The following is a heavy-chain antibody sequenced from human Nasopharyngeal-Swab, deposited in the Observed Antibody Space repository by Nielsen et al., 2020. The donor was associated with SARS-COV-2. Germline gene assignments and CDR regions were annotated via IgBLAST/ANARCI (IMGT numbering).Heavy chain of an antibody. D-gene: IGHD5-18*01. J-gene: IGHJ6*03. CDR2: INAGKGNT. Sequence: ASVKVSCKASGYTLSTYAMYWVRQAPGQRPEFMGWINAGKGNTIYSQKFQGRVRISRDTSANTVYMELNRLRSEDTAVYYCARSGYSYGYWNYYYYMDVWGKGTTVTVSS. CDR1: GYTLSTYA. V-gene: IGHV1-3*01. CDR3: ARSGYSYGYWNYYYYMDV.